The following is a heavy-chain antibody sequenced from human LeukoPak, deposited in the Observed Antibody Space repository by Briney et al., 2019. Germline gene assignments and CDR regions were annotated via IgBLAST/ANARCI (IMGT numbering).Heavy chain of an antibody. V-gene: IGHV3-69-1*02. Sequence: PGGSLRLSCAASGFSFSSYTMNWVRQPPGKGLEWVSSISSSAIIYYADSVKGRFTISRDNAENSLYLQMNSLRAEDTAIYYCARQISGSYDYWGRGTLVTVSS. CDR1: GFSFSSYT. D-gene: IGHD1-26*01. J-gene: IGHJ4*02. CDR3: ARQISGSYDY. CDR2: ISSSAII.